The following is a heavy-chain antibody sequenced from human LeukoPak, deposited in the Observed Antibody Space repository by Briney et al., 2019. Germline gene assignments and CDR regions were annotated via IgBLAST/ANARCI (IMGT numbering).Heavy chain of an antibody. D-gene: IGHD6-13*01. CDR1: GGSISSYY. CDR2: IYYSGST. Sequence: SETLSLTCTVSGGSISSYYWSWIRQPPGKGLEWIGYIYYSGSTNYNPSLKSRVTISVDTSKNQFSLKLSSVTAADTAVYYCARHEGSRSWFTFDYWGQGTLVTVSS. V-gene: IGHV4-59*08. J-gene: IGHJ4*02. CDR3: ARHEGSRSWFTFDY.